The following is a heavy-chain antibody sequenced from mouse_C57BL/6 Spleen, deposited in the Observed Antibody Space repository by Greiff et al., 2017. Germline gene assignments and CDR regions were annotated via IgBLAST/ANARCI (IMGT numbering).Heavy chain of an antibody. V-gene: IGHV3-6*01. CDR3: ARGATVVAKGYFDD. CDR2: IRYDGSN. D-gene: IGHD1-1*01. CDR1: GYSITSGYY. J-gene: IGHJ2*01. Sequence: EVQLQESGPGLVKPSPSLSLTCSVTGYSITSGYYWNWIRQFPGNKLEWMGYIRYDGSNNYNPSFKNRTSITRDTSENQSFLEFNSVTTEDTATYSGARGATVVAKGYFDDWGKGTTLTVSS.